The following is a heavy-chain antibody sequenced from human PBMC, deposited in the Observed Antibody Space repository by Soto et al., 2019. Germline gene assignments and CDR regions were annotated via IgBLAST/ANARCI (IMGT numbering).Heavy chain of an antibody. J-gene: IGHJ4*02. Sequence: GGSLRLSCAASGFTFSSYCIHWVRQAPCKGLEWVAVISYDGSNKYYADSVKGRFNISRDNSKNTLYLQMNSLRAEDTAVYYCAKARTSIIVVVIGFADYWGQGTIVTVSP. CDR1: GFTFSSYC. D-gene: IGHD3-22*01. V-gene: IGHV3-30*18. CDR2: ISYDGSNK. CDR3: AKARTSIIVVVIGFADY.